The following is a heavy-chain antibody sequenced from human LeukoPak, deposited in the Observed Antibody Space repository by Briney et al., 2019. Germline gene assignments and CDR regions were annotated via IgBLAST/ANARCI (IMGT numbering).Heavy chain of an antibody. CDR3: ARDVYTGRYYLDY. V-gene: IGHV3-53*01. Sequence: GGSLRLSCAASGFTVSSNYMSWVRQAPGKGLEWVSVTYSSGSTYYADSVRGRFTISRDNSKNTLDLQMNSLRAEDTAVYYCARDVYTGRYYLDYWGQGTLVTVSS. D-gene: IGHD1-26*01. CDR2: TYSSGST. J-gene: IGHJ4*02. CDR1: GFTVSSNY.